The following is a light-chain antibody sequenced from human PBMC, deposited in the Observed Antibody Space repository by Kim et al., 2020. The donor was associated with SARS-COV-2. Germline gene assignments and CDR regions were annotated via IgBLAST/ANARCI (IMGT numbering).Light chain of an antibody. CDR1: QSIRRY. CDR3: QQSSSPPWT. V-gene: IGKV1-39*01. Sequence: DIQMTQSPSSLSASVGARVTITCRASQSIRRYLNWYQQKAGKAPRLLISTAFNLQSGVPSRFSGSTSGTDFTLTISSLQPEDIATYYCQQSSSPPWTFGQGTKVDIK. CDR2: TAF. J-gene: IGKJ1*01.